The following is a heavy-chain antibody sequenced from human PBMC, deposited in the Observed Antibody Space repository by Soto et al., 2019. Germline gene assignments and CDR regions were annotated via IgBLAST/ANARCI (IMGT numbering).Heavy chain of an antibody. J-gene: IGHJ5*01. CDR3: ARVPFRVAATPGWCDS. V-gene: IGHV1-69*12. Sequence: QVQLVQSGAEVKKPGSSVKVSCKASGGTFSSYAISWVRQAPGQGLEWMGGIIPIFGTANYAQKFQGRVTIAVDECTTAAYMGLSSLKSEHTAVYYCARVPFRVAATPGWCDSWGQGTLDTVAS. CDR1: GGTFSSYA. D-gene: IGHD2-15*01. CDR2: IIPIFGTA.